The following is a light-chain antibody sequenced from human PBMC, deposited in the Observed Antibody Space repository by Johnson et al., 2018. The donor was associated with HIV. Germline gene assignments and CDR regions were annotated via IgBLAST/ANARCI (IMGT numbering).Light chain of an antibody. CDR3: GTWDTSLSAGGV. J-gene: IGLJ1*01. CDR1: SSNIGSNY. V-gene: IGLV1-51*01. Sequence: QSVLTQPPSVSAAPGQTVTISCSGSSSNIGSNYVSWYQQLPGTAPKLLIYDNTQRPSGIPDRFSGSKSGTSATLGITELQTGDEADYYCGTWDTSLSAGGVFGTGTKVTVL. CDR2: DNT.